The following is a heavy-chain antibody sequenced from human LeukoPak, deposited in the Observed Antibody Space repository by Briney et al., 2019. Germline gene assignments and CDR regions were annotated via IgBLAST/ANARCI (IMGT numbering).Heavy chain of an antibody. V-gene: IGHV3-73*01. CDR1: GFTLSGSA. CDR3: TRLSGPATPHYGDYFDY. D-gene: IGHD4-17*01. J-gene: IGHJ4*02. Sequence: QPGGSLRLSCAASGFTLSGSAMHWVRQASGKGLEWVGRIRSKANSYATAYAASVKGRFTISRDDSKNTAYLQMNSLKTEDTAVYYCTRLSGPATPHYGDYFDYWGQGTLVTVSS. CDR2: IRSKANSYAT.